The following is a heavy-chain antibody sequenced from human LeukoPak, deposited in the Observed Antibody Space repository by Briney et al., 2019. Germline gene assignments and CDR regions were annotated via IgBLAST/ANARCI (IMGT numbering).Heavy chain of an antibody. CDR3: ARRLTGTVHFYFDY. CDR1: GGSFSGYY. CDR2: INHSGST. Sequence: SETLSLTCAVYGGSFSGYYWSWIRQPPGKGLEWIGEINHSGSTNYNPSLKSRVTISVDTSKNQFSLKLSSVTAADTAVYYCARRLTGTVHFYFDYWGQGTLVTVSS. D-gene: IGHD3-9*01. V-gene: IGHV4-34*01. J-gene: IGHJ4*02.